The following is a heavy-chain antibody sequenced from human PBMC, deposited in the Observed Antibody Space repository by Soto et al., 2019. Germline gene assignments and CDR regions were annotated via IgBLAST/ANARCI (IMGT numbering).Heavy chain of an antibody. CDR1: GGSFSGYY. V-gene: IGHV4-34*01. Sequence: PSETLSLTCAVYGGSFSGYYWSWIRQPPGKGLEWIGEINHSGSTNYNPSLKSRVTISVDTSKNQFSLKLSSVTAADTAVYYCARGDSRWFDPWGQGTLVTVS. CDR2: INHSGST. J-gene: IGHJ5*02. CDR3: ARGDSRWFDP. D-gene: IGHD2-21*01.